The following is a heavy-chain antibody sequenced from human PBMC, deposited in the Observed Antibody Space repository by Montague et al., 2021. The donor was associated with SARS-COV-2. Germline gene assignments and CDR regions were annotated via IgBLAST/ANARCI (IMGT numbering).Heavy chain of an antibody. Sequence: SETLSLTCTVPGGSFIGYYWGWIRQPPGKGLEWIGEINHNGNTQYNPSLKSRLTMSLDTSRTHISLQVTSVTAADTAVYFCARRLYSFWSGTYRDWGQGTLVTVSS. V-gene: IGHV4-34*01. CDR2: INHNGNT. D-gene: IGHD3-10*01. CDR1: GGSFIGYY. CDR3: ARRLYSFWSGTYRD. J-gene: IGHJ4*02.